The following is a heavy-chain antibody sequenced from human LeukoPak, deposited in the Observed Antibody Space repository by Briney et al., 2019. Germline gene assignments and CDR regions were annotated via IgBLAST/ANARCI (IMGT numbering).Heavy chain of an antibody. Sequence: GASVKVSCKASGYTFISYGISWVRQAPGQGLEWMGWINSNSGGTNYAQKFQGRVTMTRDTSISTAYMELSRLRSDDTAVYYCAREQWLATSGSVNWFDPWGQGTLVTVSS. V-gene: IGHV1-2*02. CDR2: INSNSGGT. CDR1: GYTFISYG. CDR3: AREQWLATSGSVNWFDP. J-gene: IGHJ5*02. D-gene: IGHD6-19*01.